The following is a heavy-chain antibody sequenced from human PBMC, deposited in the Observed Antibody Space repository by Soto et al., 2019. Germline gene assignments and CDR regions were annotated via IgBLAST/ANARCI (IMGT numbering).Heavy chain of an antibody. D-gene: IGHD2-15*01. CDR2: ISAYNGNT. CDR1: GYTFTSYG. CDR3: ARDCSGGSCYSDY. V-gene: IGHV1-18*01. Sequence: QVQLVQSGAEVKKPGASVKVSCKASGYTFTSYGISWVRQAPGQGLEWMGWISAYNGNTNYAQKLQGRVTMTTVTPTSTAYMELKSLGSDGTAVYYCARDCSGGSCYSDYWGQGTLVTVSS. J-gene: IGHJ4*02.